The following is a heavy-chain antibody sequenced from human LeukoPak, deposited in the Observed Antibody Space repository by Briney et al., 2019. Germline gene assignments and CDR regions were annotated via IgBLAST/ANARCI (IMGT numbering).Heavy chain of an antibody. V-gene: IGHV3-74*01. D-gene: IGHD3-16*02. CDR3: ARSRGGSYHY. J-gene: IGHJ4*02. Sequence: TGGSLRLSCAASGFTFSNDWMHWVRQAPGKGLVWVSRINTDGSTTTYADSVKGRFTISRDNAKNTLYLQMNSLRVEETAVYYCARSRGGSYHYWGQGTLVTVSS. CDR2: INTDGSTT. CDR1: GFTFSNDW.